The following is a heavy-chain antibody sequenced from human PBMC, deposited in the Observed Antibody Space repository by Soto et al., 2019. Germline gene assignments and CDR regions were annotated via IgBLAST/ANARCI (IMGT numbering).Heavy chain of an antibody. V-gene: IGHV1-58*01. J-gene: IGHJ6*02. Sequence: GASVKVSCKASGFTFTSSAVQWVRQARGQRLEWIGWIVVGSGNTNYAQKFQERVTITRDMSTSTAYMELSSLRSEDTAVYYCAADAGGMVVPAAPHYYGMDVWGQGTTVTV. CDR1: GFTFTSSA. D-gene: IGHD2-2*01. CDR3: AADAGGMVVPAAPHYYGMDV. CDR2: IVVGSGNT.